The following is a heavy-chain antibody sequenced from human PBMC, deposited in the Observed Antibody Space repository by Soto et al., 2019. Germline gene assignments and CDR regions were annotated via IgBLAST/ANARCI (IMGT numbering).Heavy chain of an antibody. J-gene: IGHJ4*02. CDR1: VCSIIISSYY. V-gene: IGHV4-39*01. CDR2: IYYSGST. D-gene: IGHD3-3*01. CDR3: ARHGGSTILTQRPLYYFEY. Sequence: PSSTXSLTCTVAVCSIIISSYYWGWIRQPPGNVLDWIGSIYYSGSTYYNPSLKSRVTISLDTSKNQFSLKLSSVTAADTAVYYCARHGGSTILTQRPLYYFEYWGQGTLVNVYS.